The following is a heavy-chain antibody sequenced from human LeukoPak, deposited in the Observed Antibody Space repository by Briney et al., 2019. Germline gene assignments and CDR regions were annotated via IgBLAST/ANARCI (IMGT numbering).Heavy chain of an antibody. CDR2: IIPIFGTA. J-gene: IGHJ5*02. Sequence: ASVKVSCKASGGIFSSYAISWVRQAPGQGLEWMGGIIPIFGTANYAQKFQGRVTITADESTSTAYMELSSLRSEDTAVYYCARGCSSTSCYVENLFDHWGQGTLVTVSS. V-gene: IGHV1-69*13. CDR1: GGIFSSYA. CDR3: ARGCSSTSCYVENLFDH. D-gene: IGHD2-2*01.